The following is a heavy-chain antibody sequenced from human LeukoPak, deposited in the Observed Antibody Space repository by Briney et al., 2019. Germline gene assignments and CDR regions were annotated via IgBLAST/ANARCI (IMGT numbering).Heavy chain of an antibody. CDR3: AKAEGGYDPDLYYYYYMDV. Sequence: GGSLRLSCAVSGFTFSRYCMRWVRQAPGQGLEWVANIKEDGTEKNDVDSVKGRFTISRDNSKNTLYLQMNSLRAEDTAVYYCAKAEGGYDPDLYYYYYMDVWGKGTTVTVSS. V-gene: IGHV3-7*03. CDR1: GFTFSRYC. CDR2: IKEDGTEK. D-gene: IGHD5-12*01. J-gene: IGHJ6*03.